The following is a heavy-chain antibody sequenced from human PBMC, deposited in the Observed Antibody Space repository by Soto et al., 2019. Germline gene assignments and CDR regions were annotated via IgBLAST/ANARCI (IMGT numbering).Heavy chain of an antibody. CDR3: ARGGVPASNDY. V-gene: IGHV3-74*01. CDR1: GFTLSDYW. CDR2: INSDGSST. Sequence: GGSLRLSCAASGFTLSDYWMHWVRQAPGKGLVWVSHINSDGSSTGYAESVKGRFTISRDNAKNTLYLQMNSLRAEDTAVYFCARGGVPASNDYWGQGILVTVSS. J-gene: IGHJ4*02. D-gene: IGHD2-2*01.